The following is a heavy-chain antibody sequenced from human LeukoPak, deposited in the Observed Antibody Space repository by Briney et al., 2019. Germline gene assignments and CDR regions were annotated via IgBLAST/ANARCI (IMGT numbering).Heavy chain of an antibody. CDR1: GYTYTKFA. CDR2: ISTYDGDT. V-gene: IGHV1-18*01. Sequence: GASVKVSCKGFGYTYTKFAISWVRQAPGQGLEWLGWISTYDGDTKYAQNLQGRVTMTRDTSTNTAYMELRSLRSDDTAVYYCARDPSNSIGRYNFFDFWGQGTPVAVSS. CDR3: ARDPSNSIGRYNFFDF. J-gene: IGHJ4*02. D-gene: IGHD6-13*01.